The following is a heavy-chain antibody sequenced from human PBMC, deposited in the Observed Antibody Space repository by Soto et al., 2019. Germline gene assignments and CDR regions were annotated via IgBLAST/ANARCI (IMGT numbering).Heavy chain of an antibody. CDR3: ARDNHYDSSGYYPSFDY. CDR2: ISAYNGNT. CDR1: GYTSTSYG. J-gene: IGHJ4*02. D-gene: IGHD3-22*01. Sequence: ASVKVSCKASGYTSTSYGISWVRQAPGQGLEWMGWISAYNGNTNYAQKLQGRVTMTTDTSTSTAYMELRSLRSDDTAVYYCARDNHYDSSGYYPSFDYWGQGTLVTVSS. V-gene: IGHV1-18*01.